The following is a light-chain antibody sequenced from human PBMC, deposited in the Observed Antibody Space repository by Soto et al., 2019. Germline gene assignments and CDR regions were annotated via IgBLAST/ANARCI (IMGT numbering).Light chain of an antibody. V-gene: IGLV4-69*01. CDR3: QTWGTGIHVV. CDR2: LNSDGSH. CDR1: SGHSSYA. J-gene: IGLJ2*01. Sequence: QLVLTQSPSASASLGASVKLTCTLSSGHSSYAIAWHQQQPEKGPRYLMKLNSDGSHSKGDGIPDRFSGSSSGAERYLTISSLQSEXEADYYCQTWGTGIHVVFGGGTKVTVL.